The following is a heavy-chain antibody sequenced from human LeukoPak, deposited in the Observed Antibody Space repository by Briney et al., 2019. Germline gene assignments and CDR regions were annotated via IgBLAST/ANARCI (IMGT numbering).Heavy chain of an antibody. D-gene: IGHD1-26*01. V-gene: IGHV4-34*01. J-gene: IGHJ3*02. CDR3: ARETVGGAFDI. CDR2: INHSGST. CDR1: GGSFSGYY. Sequence: PSETLSLTCAVYGGSFSGYYWSWIRQPPGKGLEWIGEINHSGSTNYNPSLKSRVTISVDTSKNQFSLKLSSVTAADTAVYYCARETVGGAFDIWGQGTMVTVSS.